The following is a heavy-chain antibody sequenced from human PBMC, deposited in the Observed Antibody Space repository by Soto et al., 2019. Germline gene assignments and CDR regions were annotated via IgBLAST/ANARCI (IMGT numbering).Heavy chain of an antibody. CDR1: EFTVSDNY. Sequence: GGSLRLSCAASEFTVSDNYMSWVRQAPGKGLEWVSVIYSGSRTYYADSVKGRFTICRDNSKNTLYLQLNSLRAEDTAVYYCARGYSYDYYAMDVWGQGTTVTVSS. D-gene: IGHD5-18*01. V-gene: IGHV3-53*01. J-gene: IGHJ6*02. CDR2: IYSGSRT. CDR3: ARGYSYDYYAMDV.